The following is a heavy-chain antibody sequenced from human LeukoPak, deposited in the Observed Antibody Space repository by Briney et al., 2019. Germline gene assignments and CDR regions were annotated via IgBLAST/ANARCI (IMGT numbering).Heavy chain of an antibody. CDR3: ARSSTRTIFGINWFDP. D-gene: IGHD3-3*01. V-gene: IGHV1-46*01. CDR2: INPSGGST. Sequence: EASVRVSCKASGYTFTSYYMHWVRHAPGQGLEWMGLINPSGGSTSYAQKFQGRVTMTRDTSTSTVYMELSSLRSEDTAVYYCARSSTRTIFGINWFDPGGQGTLVTVS. J-gene: IGHJ5*02. CDR1: GYTFTSYY.